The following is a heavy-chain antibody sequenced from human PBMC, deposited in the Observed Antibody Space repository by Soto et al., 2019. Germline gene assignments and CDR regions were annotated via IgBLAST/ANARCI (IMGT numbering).Heavy chain of an antibody. V-gene: IGHV4-39*01. CDR2: VYYGGAIFYSGNI. CDR3: VRYDRINMKPYSPEGFHI. Sequence: TSETLSLTCTVSGDSISSSNSHWGWTRQPPGKGLEYIGSVYYGGAIFYSGNIYYNPSLKSRVTISVDTSKNQFSLRLSSVTAADTGVYYCVRYDRINMKPYSPEGFHIWGQGTMVTVSS. CDR1: GDSISSSNSH. D-gene: IGHD3-3*02. J-gene: IGHJ3*02.